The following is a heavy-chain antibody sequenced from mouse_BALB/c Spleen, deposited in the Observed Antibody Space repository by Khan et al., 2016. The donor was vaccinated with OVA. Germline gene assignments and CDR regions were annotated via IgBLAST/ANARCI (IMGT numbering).Heavy chain of an antibody. CDR2: INPSTGYT. V-gene: IGHV1-7*01. J-gene: IGHJ2*01. CDR3: ARSGLRWDFDY. CDR1: GYTFINYW. D-gene: IGHD1-1*01. Sequence: QVQLQQSGAELVKPGASVKMSCKASGYTFINYWILWVKQRPGQGLEWIGYINPSTGYTEYNQNFKDKATLTADKSSSTAYMQLSSLTSEDSAVYYCARSGLRWDFDYWSQGTTLTVSS.